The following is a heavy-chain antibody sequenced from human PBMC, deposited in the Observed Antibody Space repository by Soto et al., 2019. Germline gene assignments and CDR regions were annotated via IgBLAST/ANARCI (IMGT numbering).Heavy chain of an antibody. D-gene: IGHD2-2*02. J-gene: IGHJ4*02. V-gene: IGHV1-3*01. CDR3: ARSFTVPAAIGY. CDR2: INAGNSNT. Sequence: QVQLVQSGAEVKKPGASVKVSCKASGYTFTSYAMHWVRQAPGQRLEWMGWINAGNSNTKYSQKFQGRVTITRDTAASTAYMELSSLRSEATAVYYCARSFTVPAAIGYWRQAALVTVSS. CDR1: GYTFTSYA.